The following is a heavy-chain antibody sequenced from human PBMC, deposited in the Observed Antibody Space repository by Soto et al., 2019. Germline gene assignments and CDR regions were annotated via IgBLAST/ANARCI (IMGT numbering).Heavy chain of an antibody. Sequence: ASVKVSCKASGYTFTSYGISCVRQAPGQGLEWMGWISAYNGNTNYAQKLQGRGALTTDTYTSTAYLELRSLRSDDTDVYYCASAAYRDSDFYYSGIDVWGPGTTVTVSS. V-gene: IGHV1-18*04. CDR3: ASAAYRDSDFYYSGIDV. D-gene: IGHD4-17*01. CDR1: GYTFTSYG. J-gene: IGHJ6*02. CDR2: ISAYNGNT.